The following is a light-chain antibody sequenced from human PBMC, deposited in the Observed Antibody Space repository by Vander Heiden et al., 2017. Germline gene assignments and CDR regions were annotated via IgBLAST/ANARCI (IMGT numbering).Light chain of an antibody. Sequence: DIQLTHSPSFLSASVGDRVTITCRASQAISSYLTWYQQKPGKAPKLLIYGASTLQSGVPSRFSGSGSGTEFTLTISSLQPEDFATYYCQQLNSYPNTFGQGTRLEIK. V-gene: IGKV1-9*01. CDR2: GAS. CDR3: QQLNSYPNT. J-gene: IGKJ5*01. CDR1: QAISSY.